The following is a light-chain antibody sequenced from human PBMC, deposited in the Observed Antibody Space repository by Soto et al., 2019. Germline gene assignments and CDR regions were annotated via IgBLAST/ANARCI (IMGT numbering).Light chain of an antibody. Sequence: ENLLTQSPATLSLSPGERATPSCRASQSVRSYLAWYQQKPGQAPRLLIYDASNRAPGIPARFSGSGSGADFTLTISSLEPDDFAVYYCQQRSSWPRITFGQGTRLAIK. CDR3: QQRSSWPRIT. V-gene: IGKV3-11*01. CDR1: QSVRSY. J-gene: IGKJ5*01. CDR2: DAS.